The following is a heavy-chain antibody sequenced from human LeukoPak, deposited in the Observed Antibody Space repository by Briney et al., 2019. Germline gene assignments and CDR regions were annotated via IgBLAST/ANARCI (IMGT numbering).Heavy chain of an antibody. CDR1: GGSISSGGYY. D-gene: IGHD6-13*01. J-gene: IGHJ4*02. CDR3: AGWRSGQQLSPVDY. V-gene: IGHV4-30-2*01. CDR2: IYHSGST. Sequence: SETLSLTCTVSGGSISSGGYYWSWIRQPPGKGLEWIGYIYHSGSTYYNPSLKSRVTISVDRSKNQFSLKLSSVTAADTAVYYCAGWRSGQQLSPVDYWGQGTLVTVSS.